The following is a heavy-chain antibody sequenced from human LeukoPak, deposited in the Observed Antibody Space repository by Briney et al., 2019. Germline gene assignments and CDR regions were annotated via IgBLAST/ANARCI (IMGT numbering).Heavy chain of an antibody. CDR1: GGSVSSSSYY. CDR2: IYYSGST. J-gene: IGHJ4*02. V-gene: IGHV4-39*01. D-gene: IGHD3-22*01. Sequence: SETLSLTCTVSGGSVSSSSYYWGWIRQPPGKGLEWIGSIYYSGSTYYNPSLKSRVTISVDTSKNQFSLKLSSVTAADTAVYYCARQASYYDSSGYLSNFDYWGQGTLVTVSS. CDR3: ARQASYYDSSGYLSNFDY.